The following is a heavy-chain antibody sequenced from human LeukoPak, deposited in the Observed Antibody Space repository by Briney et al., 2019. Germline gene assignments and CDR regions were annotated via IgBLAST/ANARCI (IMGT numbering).Heavy chain of an antibody. CDR2: IWYDGSNK. V-gene: IGHV3-30*02. CDR3: AKDLSRARYYGMDV. Sequence: GGSLRLSCAASGFTFSSYGMHWVRQAPGKGLEWVAVIWYDGSNKYYADSVKGRFTISRDNSKNTLYLQMSSLRAEDTAVYYCAKDLSRARYYGMDVWGQGTTVTVSS. J-gene: IGHJ6*02. CDR1: GFTFSSYG.